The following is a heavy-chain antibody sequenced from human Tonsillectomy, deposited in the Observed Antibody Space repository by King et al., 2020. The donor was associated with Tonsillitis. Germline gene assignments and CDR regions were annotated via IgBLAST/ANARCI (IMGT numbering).Heavy chain of an antibody. CDR2: IYYSGST. J-gene: IGHJ2*01. CDR3: ARVHSSTYWYFDL. CDR1: GGSISSYY. D-gene: IGHD6-13*01. Sequence: QLQESGPGLVKSSETLSLTCTVSGGSISSYYWSWIRQPPGKGLEWVAYIYYSGSTDYDPSLKSRVTISIDTSKNQLPLKLRAVTAADTAVYYCARVHSSTYWYFDLWGRGTLVTVSS. V-gene: IGHV4-59*01.